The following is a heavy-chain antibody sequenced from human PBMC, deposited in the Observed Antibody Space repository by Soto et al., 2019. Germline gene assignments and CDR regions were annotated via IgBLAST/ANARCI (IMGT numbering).Heavy chain of an antibody. CDR2: INPNSGGT. J-gene: IGHJ5*02. CDR1: GYTFTVYY. CDR3: ARESKDSSGYYNWFDP. D-gene: IGHD3-22*01. V-gene: IGHV1-2*02. Sequence: ASVKVSCKASGYTFTVYYMHWVRQAPGQGLGRMGLINPNSGGTKYAQKFQGRVTMTRDTSISTAYMELSRLRSDDTAVYYCARESKDSSGYYNWFDPWGQGTLVTVSS.